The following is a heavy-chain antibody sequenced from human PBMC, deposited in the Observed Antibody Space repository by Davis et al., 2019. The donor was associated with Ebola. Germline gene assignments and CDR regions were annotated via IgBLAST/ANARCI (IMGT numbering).Heavy chain of an antibody. D-gene: IGHD3-22*01. V-gene: IGHV4-39*07. Sequence: MPSETLSPTCTVPGASTISSSSYWGWIRQPPRKGLEWIGSIYYSRSSFYNPSLRSRVTIAVDTSKNQFSLNLNSVTVADTAFYYCARVQGRDSSYLPSDYWGQGTLVTVSS. CDR1: GASTISSSSY. CDR2: IYYSRSS. J-gene: IGHJ4*02. CDR3: ARVQGRDSSYLPSDY.